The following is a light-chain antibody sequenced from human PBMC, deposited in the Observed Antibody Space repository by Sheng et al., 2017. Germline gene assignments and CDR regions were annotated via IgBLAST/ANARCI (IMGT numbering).Light chain of an antibody. CDR3: CSYAGSSSWV. CDR2: EDS. V-gene: IGLV2-23*01. J-gene: IGLJ3*02. Sequence: QSALTQPASVSGSPGQSITISCTGTSSDVGTYNLVSWYQQHPGKAPKLMIYEDSKRPSGVSNRFSGSKPGNTASLTISGLQAEDEADYYCCSYAGSSSWVFGGGTKLTVL. CDR1: SSDVGTYNL.